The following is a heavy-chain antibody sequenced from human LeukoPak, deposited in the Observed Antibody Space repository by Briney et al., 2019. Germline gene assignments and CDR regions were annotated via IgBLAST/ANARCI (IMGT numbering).Heavy chain of an antibody. D-gene: IGHD2-2*01. CDR3: ASGGYCSSTSCYLFWFDP. CDR1: GYTFIGYY. J-gene: IGHJ5*02. CDR2: INTNSGGT. Sequence: ASVKVSCKASGYTFIGYYMHWVRQAPGQGLEWMGWINTNSGGTNYAQKFQGRVTMTRDTSISTAYMELSRLRSDDTAVYYCASGGYCSSTSCYLFWFDPWGQGTLVTVSS. V-gene: IGHV1-2*02.